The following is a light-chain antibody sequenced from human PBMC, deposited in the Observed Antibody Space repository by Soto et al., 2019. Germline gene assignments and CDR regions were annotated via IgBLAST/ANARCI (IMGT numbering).Light chain of an antibody. Sequence: QSVLAQPASVSGSPGQSITISCTGTSSDVGGYNYVSWYQQYPGKAPKLIIYEVSNRPSGVSNRFSGSKSGNTASLTISGLQAEDEADYYCSSYTSSRIYVFGTGTKVTVL. CDR2: EVS. CDR3: SSYTSSRIYV. CDR1: SSDVGGYNY. V-gene: IGLV2-14*01. J-gene: IGLJ1*01.